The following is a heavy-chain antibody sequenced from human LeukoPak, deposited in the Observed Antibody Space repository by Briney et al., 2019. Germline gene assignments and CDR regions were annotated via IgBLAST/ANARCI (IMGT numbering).Heavy chain of an antibody. Sequence: ASVKVSCKASGYTFTGYYMHWVRQAPGQGLEWMGWINPKSGGTNYAQKFQGRVTMTRDTSISTAYMELSRLRSDDTAVYYCARARYSSGWYAVRGATFGYWGQGTLVTVSS. CDR1: GYTFTGYY. D-gene: IGHD6-19*01. CDR3: ARARYSSGWYAVRGATFGY. V-gene: IGHV1-2*02. CDR2: INPKSGGT. J-gene: IGHJ4*02.